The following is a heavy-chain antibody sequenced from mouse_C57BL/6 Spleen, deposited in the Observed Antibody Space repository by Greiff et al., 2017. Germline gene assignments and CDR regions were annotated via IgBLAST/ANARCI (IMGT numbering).Heavy chain of an antibody. CDR1: GYTFTSYW. V-gene: IGHV1-64*01. CDR3: ASGSITTVVDPFAY. D-gene: IGHD1-1*01. Sequence: QVQLQQPGAELVKPGASVKLSCKASGYTFTSYWMHWVKQRPGQGLEWIGMIHPTSGSTNYNEKFKSKATLTVDKSSSTAYMQLSSLTSEDSAVYSGASGSITTVVDPFAYWGQGTLVTVSA. J-gene: IGHJ3*01. CDR2: IHPTSGST.